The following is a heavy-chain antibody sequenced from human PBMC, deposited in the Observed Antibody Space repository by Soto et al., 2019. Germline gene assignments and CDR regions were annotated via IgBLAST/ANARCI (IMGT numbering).Heavy chain of an antibody. D-gene: IGHD3-22*01. V-gene: IGHV3-49*03. CDR2: IKSITYGGTT. CDR3: TTDSYITTITVRFVY. CDR1: GFTFGDYA. J-gene: IGHJ4*01. Sequence: GGSLRLSCTASGFTFGDYAMSWFRQAPGKGLEWLGFIKSITYGGTTEYAASVKGRFAISRDDSKNMVYLEMNSLQTDDTAMYYFTTDSYITTITVRFVYWGHGTLVTVS.